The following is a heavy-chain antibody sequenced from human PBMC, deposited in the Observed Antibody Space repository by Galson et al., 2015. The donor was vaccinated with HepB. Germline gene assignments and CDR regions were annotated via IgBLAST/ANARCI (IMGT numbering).Heavy chain of an antibody. J-gene: IGHJ4*02. Sequence: QSGAEVKKPGAPVKVSCKASGYTFTSYGISWVRQAPGQGLEWMGWISAYNGNTNYAQKLQGRVTMTTDTSTSTAYMELRSLRSDDTAVYYCARDPGAYSSSWYGDYWGQGTLVTVSS. CDR1: GYTFTSYG. V-gene: IGHV1-18*01. D-gene: IGHD6-13*01. CDR3: ARDPGAYSSSWYGDY. CDR2: ISAYNGNT.